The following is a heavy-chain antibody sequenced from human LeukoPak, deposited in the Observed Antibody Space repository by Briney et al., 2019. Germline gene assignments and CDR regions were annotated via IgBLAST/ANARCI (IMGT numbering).Heavy chain of an antibody. Sequence: PGGSLRLSCAASGFTFSSYAMHWVRQAPGKGLEWVAVISYDGSNKYYADSVKGRFTISRDNSKNTLYLQMNSLRAEDTAVYYCARVGLYDSSGLYYFDYWGQGTLVTVSS. D-gene: IGHD3-22*01. CDR3: ARVGLYDSSGLYYFDY. CDR1: GFTFSSYA. V-gene: IGHV3-30-3*01. J-gene: IGHJ4*02. CDR2: ISYDGSNK.